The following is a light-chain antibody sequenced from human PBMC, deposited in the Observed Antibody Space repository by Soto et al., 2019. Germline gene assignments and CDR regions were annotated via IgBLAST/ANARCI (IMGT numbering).Light chain of an antibody. J-gene: IGKJ5*01. Sequence: EIALTQFPATLSVSPGERATLSCRASQSVSNTYLAWYQQKPGQAPRLLIYGASSRATGIPDRFSGSGSGTDFTLAISRLEPEDFAVYYCQQFGSSSITFGQGTRLEIK. CDR2: GAS. CDR3: QQFGSSSIT. CDR1: QSVSNTY. V-gene: IGKV3-20*01.